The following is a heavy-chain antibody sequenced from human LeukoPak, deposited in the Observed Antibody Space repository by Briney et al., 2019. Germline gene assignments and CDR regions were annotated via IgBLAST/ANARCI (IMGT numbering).Heavy chain of an antibody. CDR3: ASLRRFDY. V-gene: IGHV4-30-4*07. J-gene: IGHJ4*02. CDR2: IYYSGST. Sequence: ASQTLSLTCAVSGGSISSGGYSWSWIRQPPGKGLEWIGYIYYSGSTYYNPSLKSRVTISVDTSKNQFSLKLSSVTAADTAVYYCASLRRFDYWGQGTLVTVSS. CDR1: GGSISSGGYS.